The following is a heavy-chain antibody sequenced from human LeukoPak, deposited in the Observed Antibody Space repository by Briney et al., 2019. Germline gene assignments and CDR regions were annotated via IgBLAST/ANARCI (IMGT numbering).Heavy chain of an antibody. CDR3: ARDNSVGDNAWWFDP. D-gene: IGHD1-26*01. J-gene: IGHJ5*02. CDR1: GYTFTSYG. Sequence: ASVKVSCKASGYTFTSYGISWVRQAPGQGLEWMGWISTYKGNTNYAQKLQGRVTMTRDMSTSTDYMELSSLRSEDTAIYYCARDNSVGDNAWWFDPWGQGTLVTVSS. CDR2: ISTYKGNT. V-gene: IGHV1-18*01.